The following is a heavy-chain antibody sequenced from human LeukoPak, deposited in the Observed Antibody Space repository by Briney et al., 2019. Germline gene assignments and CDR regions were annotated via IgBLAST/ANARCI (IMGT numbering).Heavy chain of an antibody. CDR3: ATISIAVAGSAFDY. CDR1: GGTFSSYA. D-gene: IGHD6-19*01. Sequence: GASVKVSCKASGGTFSSYAISWVRQAPGQGLEWMGRIIPILDIANYAQKFQGRVTITADKSTSTAYMELSSLRSEDTAVYYCATISIAVAGSAFDYWGQGTLVTVSS. V-gene: IGHV1-69*04. J-gene: IGHJ4*02. CDR2: IIPILDIA.